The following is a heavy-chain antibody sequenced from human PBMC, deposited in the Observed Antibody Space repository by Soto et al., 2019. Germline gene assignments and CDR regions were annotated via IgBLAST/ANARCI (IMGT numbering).Heavy chain of an antibody. Sequence: QVQLQESGPGLVKPSQTLSLTCTVSGGSISSDTYYWSWIRQHPGKGLEWIGYIYYSGSTFYNPSLRSRVTISIDTSKNQFSLKLSSVTAADTAVYYCAREGIQLWNTIDYWGQGTLVTVSS. D-gene: IGHD5-18*01. CDR1: GGSISSDTYY. CDR3: AREGIQLWNTIDY. V-gene: IGHV4-31*03. J-gene: IGHJ4*02. CDR2: IYYSGST.